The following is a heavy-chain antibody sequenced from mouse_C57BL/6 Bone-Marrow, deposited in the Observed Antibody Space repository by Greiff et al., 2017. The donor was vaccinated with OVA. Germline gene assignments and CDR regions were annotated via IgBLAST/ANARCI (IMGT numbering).Heavy chain of an antibody. V-gene: IGHV2-2*01. Sequence: VQLVESGPGLVQPSQSLSITCTVSGFSLTSYGVHWVRQSPGKGLEWLGVIWSGGSTDYNAAFISRLSISKDNCKSQVFFKMNSLQADDTAIYYCARGSYDYFDYWGQGTTLTVSS. CDR2: IWSGGST. J-gene: IGHJ2*01. D-gene: IGHD1-1*02. CDR3: ARGSYDYFDY. CDR1: GFSLTSYG.